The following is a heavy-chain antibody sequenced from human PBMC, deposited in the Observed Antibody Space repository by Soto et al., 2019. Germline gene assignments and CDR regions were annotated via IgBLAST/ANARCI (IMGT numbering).Heavy chain of an antibody. V-gene: IGHV1-18*01. D-gene: IGHD2-8*01. CDR1: GYTFTSYG. CDR2: ISAYNGNT. J-gene: IGHJ4*02. Sequence: QVQLVQSGAEVKKPGASVKVSCKAPGYTFTSYGISGVRQAPGQGLEWMGWISAYNGNTNYAQKLQGRVTMTTDTSTSTAYVELRSLRSDHTAVYDCARDVGHVYPDYWGRGTMVTVSS. CDR3: ARDVGHVYPDY.